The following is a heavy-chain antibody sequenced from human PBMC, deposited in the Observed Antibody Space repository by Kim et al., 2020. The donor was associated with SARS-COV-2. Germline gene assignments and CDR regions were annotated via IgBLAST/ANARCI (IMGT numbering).Heavy chain of an antibody. V-gene: IGHV1-46*01. J-gene: IGHJ6*02. CDR1: GYTFTSYY. D-gene: IGHD2-15*01. CDR2: INPSGGST. Sequence: ASVKVSCKASGYTFTSYYMHWVRQAPGQGLEWMGIINPSGGSTSYAQKFQGRVTMTRDTSTSTVYMELSSLRSEDTAVYYCARDEPVMGTPTYSYYYYYGMDVWGQGTTVTVSS. CDR3: ARDEPVMGTPTYSYYYYYGMDV.